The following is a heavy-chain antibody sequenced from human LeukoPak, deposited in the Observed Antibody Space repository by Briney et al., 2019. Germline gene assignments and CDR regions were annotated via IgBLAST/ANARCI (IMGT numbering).Heavy chain of an antibody. CDR1: GFTFSSYE. V-gene: IGHV3-48*03. Sequence: GGSLRLSCAASGFTFSSYEMNWVRQAPGKGLEWVSNISDSGSIIYYADSVKCRFTVSRDNARKSLYLQMNSLRAEDTAVYYSARGGGAAAGTRIDYWGQGTLVTVSS. D-gene: IGHD6-13*01. CDR2: ISDSGSII. CDR3: ARGGGAAAGTRIDY. J-gene: IGHJ4*02.